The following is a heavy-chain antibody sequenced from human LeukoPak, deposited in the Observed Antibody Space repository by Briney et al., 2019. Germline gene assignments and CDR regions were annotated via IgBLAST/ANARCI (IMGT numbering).Heavy chain of an antibody. V-gene: IGHV1-69*06. J-gene: IGHJ4*02. CDR1: GGTFSSYA. Sequence: ASVKVSCKASGGTFSSYAISWVRQAPGQGLEWMGGIIPMFGTANYAQKFQGRVTITADKSTSTAYMELSSLRSEDTAVYYCARSSIIAAAGPYYFDYWDQGTLVTVSS. CDR3: ARSSIIAAAGPYYFDY. D-gene: IGHD6-13*01. CDR2: IIPMFGTA.